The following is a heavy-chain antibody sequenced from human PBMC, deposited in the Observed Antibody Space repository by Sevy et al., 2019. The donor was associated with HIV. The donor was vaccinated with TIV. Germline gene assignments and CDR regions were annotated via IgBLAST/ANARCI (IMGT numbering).Heavy chain of an antibody. CDR3: TGPFLRYISGWSYFDF. J-gene: IGHJ4*02. CDR2: IRYSGST. CDR1: GASISSTGYY. Sequence: SETLSLTCTVSGASISSTGYYWGWMRQPPGKGLEWIASIRYSGSTFYNLSLKSRVAISADTSKNQFSLKLNSVTAADTAIYYCTGPFLRYISGWSYFDFWGQGTVVTVSS. V-gene: IGHV4-39*01. D-gene: IGHD6-19*01.